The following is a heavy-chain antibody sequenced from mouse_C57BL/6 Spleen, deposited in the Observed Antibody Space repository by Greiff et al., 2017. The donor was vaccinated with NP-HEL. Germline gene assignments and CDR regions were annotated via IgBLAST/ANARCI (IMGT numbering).Heavy chain of an antibody. CDR2: ISDGGSYT. J-gene: IGHJ2*01. V-gene: IGHV5-4*03. CDR1: GFTFSSYA. Sequence: EVMLVESGGGLVKPGGSLKLSCAASGFTFSSYAMSWVRQTPEKRLEWVATISDGGSYTYYPDNVKGRFTISRDNAKNNLYLQMSHLKSEDTAMYYCARGGRLNYFDYWGQGTTLTVSS. CDR3: ARGGRLNYFDY.